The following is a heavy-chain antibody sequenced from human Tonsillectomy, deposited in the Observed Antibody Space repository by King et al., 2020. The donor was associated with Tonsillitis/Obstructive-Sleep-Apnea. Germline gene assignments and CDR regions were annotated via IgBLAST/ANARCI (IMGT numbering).Heavy chain of an antibody. Sequence: HVQLVESGGGVVQRGRSLRLSCAASGFTFSSYAMHWVRQAPGKGLEWVAVISYDGSNKYYADSVKGRFTISRDNSKNTLYLQMNSLRAEDTAVYYCARDRGAYSSGWSDDAFDIWGQGTMVTVSS. CDR1: GFTFSSYA. D-gene: IGHD6-19*01. J-gene: IGHJ3*02. CDR3: ARDRGAYSSGWSDDAFDI. V-gene: IGHV3-30*04. CDR2: ISYDGSNK.